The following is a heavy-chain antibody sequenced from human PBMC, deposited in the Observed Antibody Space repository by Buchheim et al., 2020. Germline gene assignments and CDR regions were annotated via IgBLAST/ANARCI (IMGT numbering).Heavy chain of an antibody. J-gene: IGHJ4*02. D-gene: IGHD3-10*01. Sequence: QVQLQQWGAGLLKPSETLSLTCAVYGGSFSGYYWSWIRQPPGKGLEWIGEINHSGSTNYNPSLKSRVTISVDTSKNQFSLKLSSVTAADTAVYYCAGVLWFGDYRRGFDYWGQGTL. CDR2: INHSGST. V-gene: IGHV4-34*01. CDR3: AGVLWFGDYRRGFDY. CDR1: GGSFSGYY.